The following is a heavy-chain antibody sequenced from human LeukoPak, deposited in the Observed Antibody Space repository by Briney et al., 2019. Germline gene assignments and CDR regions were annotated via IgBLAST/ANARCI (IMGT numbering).Heavy chain of an antibody. J-gene: IGHJ4*02. CDR3: ARDIARPLVNPSLTLMKIDY. Sequence: GASVKVSCKASGYTFTGYGISWVRQAPGQGLEWMGWISAYNGNTNYAQKLQGRVTMTTDTSTSTAYMELRSLRSDDTAVYYCARDIARPLVNPSLTLMKIDYWGQGTLVTVSS. CDR2: ISAYNGNT. D-gene: IGHD1-14*01. CDR1: GYTFTGYG. V-gene: IGHV1-18*01.